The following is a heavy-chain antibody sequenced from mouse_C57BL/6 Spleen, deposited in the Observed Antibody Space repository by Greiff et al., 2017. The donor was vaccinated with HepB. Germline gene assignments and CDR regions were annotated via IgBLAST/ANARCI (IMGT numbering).Heavy chain of an antibody. CDR2: ISSGSSTI. D-gene: IGHD1-1*01. Sequence: EVNVVESGGGLVKPGGSLKLSCAASGFTFSDYGMHWVRQAPEKGLEWVAYISSGSSTIYYADTVKGRFTISRDNAKNTLFLQMTSLRSEDTAMYYCARGHYYGSSYWYFDVWGTGTTVTVSS. V-gene: IGHV5-17*01. CDR3: ARGHYYGSSYWYFDV. CDR1: GFTFSDYG. J-gene: IGHJ1*03.